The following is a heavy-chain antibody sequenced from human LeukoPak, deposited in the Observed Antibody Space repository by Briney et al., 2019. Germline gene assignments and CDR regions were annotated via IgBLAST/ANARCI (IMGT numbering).Heavy chain of an antibody. CDR1: GGSINSLY. J-gene: IGHJ4*02. CDR3: ARRRAYSSSSPFDY. D-gene: IGHD6-6*01. CDR2: IYYTGST. V-gene: IGHV4-59*08. Sequence: SETLSLTCSVSGGSINSLYWSWIRQPPGKGLEWIGYIYYTGSTNYNPSLKSRVTMFVDMSKNQFSLRLSSVTAADTAVYYCARRRAYSSSSPFDYWGQGTLVTVSS.